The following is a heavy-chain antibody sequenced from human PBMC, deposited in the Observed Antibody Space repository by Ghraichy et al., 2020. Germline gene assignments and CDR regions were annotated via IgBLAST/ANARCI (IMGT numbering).Heavy chain of an antibody. CDR2: ITGSGRYI. V-gene: IGHV3-48*02. J-gene: IGHJ6*04. CDR3: ARGSKVVRFYYYDGMDV. Sequence: GGSLRLSCVGSGFTLSSYSVNWVRQSPGKGLEWVSYITGSGRYISYADSVKGRFTISRDNAQNSLYLQMNSLRDEDTAVYYCARGSKVVRFYYYDGMDVWGEGTTVSLSS. D-gene: IGHD4-23*01. CDR1: GFTLSSYS.